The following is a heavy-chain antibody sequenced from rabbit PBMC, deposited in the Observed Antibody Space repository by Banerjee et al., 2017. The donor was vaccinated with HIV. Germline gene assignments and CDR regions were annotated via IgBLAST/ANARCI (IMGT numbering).Heavy chain of an antibody. CDR2: IAAGSSGST. D-gene: IGHD4-1*01. V-gene: IGHV1S40*01. CDR1: GFSFSSSYW. Sequence: QSLEESGGDLVKPGASLTLTCKASGFSFSSSYWISWVRQAPGKGLEWIACIAAGSSGSTYYASWAKGRFTISKTSSTTVTLQMTSLTAADTATYLCARDLAGVIGWNFNLWGPGTLVTVS. J-gene: IGHJ4*01. CDR3: ARDLAGVIGWNFNL.